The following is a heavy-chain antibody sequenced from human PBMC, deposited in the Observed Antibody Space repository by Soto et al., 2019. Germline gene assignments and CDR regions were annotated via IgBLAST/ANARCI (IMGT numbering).Heavy chain of an antibody. CDR1: GGTFSSYT. J-gene: IGHJ5*02. V-gene: IGHV1-69*04. CDR2: IIPILGIA. D-gene: IGHD3-10*01. Sequence: SVKVSCKASGGTFSSYTISWVRQAPGQGLEWMGRIIPILGIANYAQKFQGRVTITADKSTSTAYMELSSLRSEDTAVYYCAREKLGWGDLLKKNWFDPWGQGTLVTVSS. CDR3: AREKLGWGDLLKKNWFDP.